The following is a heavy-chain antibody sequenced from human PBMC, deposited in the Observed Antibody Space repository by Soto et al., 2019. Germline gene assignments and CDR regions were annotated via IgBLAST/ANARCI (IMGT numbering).Heavy chain of an antibody. D-gene: IGHD1-1*01. CDR1: GGSISSYY. V-gene: IGHV4-4*07. J-gene: IGHJ6*02. Sequence: SETLSLTCTVSGGSISSYYWSWIRQPAGKGLEWIGRIYTSGSTNYNPSLKSRVTMSVDTSKNQFSLQLNSVTPEDTAVYYCARGHAGTMDVWGQGTTVTVSS. CDR3: ARGHAGTMDV. CDR2: IYTSGST.